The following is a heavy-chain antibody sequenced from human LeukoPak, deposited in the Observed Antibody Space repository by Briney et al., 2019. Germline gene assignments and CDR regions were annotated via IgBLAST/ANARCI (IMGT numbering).Heavy chain of an antibody. J-gene: IGHJ5*01. V-gene: IGHV4-39*02. D-gene: IGHD1-26*01. CDR1: GGSISSSSYY. CDR2: IYYSGST. Sequence: SETLSLTCTVSGGSISSSSYYWGWIRPPPGKGLEWIGSIYYSGSTYYNPSLKSRVTISVDTSKNHFSSKLSCVTAPGTSLYYCSSRSLGYLGRGSIISDS. CDR3: SSRSLGYLGRGSIISDS.